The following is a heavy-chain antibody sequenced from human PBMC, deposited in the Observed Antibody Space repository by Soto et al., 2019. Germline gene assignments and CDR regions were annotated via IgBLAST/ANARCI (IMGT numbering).Heavy chain of an antibody. D-gene: IGHD3-10*01. CDR2: IIPIFGTA. V-gene: IGHV1-69*13. Sequence: SVKVSCKASGGTFSSYAISWVRQAPGQGLEWMGGIIPIFGTANYAQKFQGRVTITADESTSTAYMELSSLKASDTAMYYCARLTRSAGGYYYYYYGMDVWGQGTTVTVSS. J-gene: IGHJ6*02. CDR1: GGTFSSYA. CDR3: ARLTRSAGGYYYYYYGMDV.